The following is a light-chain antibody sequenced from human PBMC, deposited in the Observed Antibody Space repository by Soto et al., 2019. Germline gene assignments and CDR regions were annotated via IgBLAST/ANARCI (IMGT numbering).Light chain of an antibody. CDR1: QSVAANY. CDR2: GAS. J-gene: IGKJ5*01. Sequence: EVVLTQSPGTLSLSPGERATLSCRASQSVAANYLAWYQQKPGQAPRLLIYGASTRATGIPARFSGSGSGTEFTLTISSLQSEDFVVYYCQQYNSWPPITFGQGTRLE. V-gene: IGKV3-15*01. CDR3: QQYNSWPPIT.